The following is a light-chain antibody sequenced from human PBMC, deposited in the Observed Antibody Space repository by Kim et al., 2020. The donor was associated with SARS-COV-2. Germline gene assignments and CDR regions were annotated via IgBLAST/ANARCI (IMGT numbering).Light chain of an antibody. CDR2: GAS. CDR1: QRGSSN. CDR3: QQYNNWPPLT. J-gene: IGKJ4*01. Sequence: SPGERATLSCRASQRGSSNVAWYQHKPGQAPRLLIYGASTRATGVPARFSGSGSGTEFTLTISSLQSEDFAIYYCQQYNNWPPLTFGGGTKVDIK. V-gene: IGKV3-15*01.